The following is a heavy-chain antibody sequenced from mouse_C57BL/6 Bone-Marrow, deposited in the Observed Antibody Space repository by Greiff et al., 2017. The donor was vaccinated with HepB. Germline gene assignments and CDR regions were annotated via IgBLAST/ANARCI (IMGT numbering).Heavy chain of an antibody. CDR3: ARGRNFSWFAY. CDR1: GFTFSSYA. J-gene: IGHJ3*01. D-gene: IGHD2-1*01. Sequence: EVQLVESGGGLVKPGGSLKLSCAASGFTFSSYAMYWVRQTPGKRLEWVANISDGGSYTYYPHNVKGRFTISVDKATNNLYLQMSRLKSEDTAMYYCARGRNFSWFAYWGQGTLVTVSA. CDR2: ISDGGSYT. V-gene: IGHV5-4*01.